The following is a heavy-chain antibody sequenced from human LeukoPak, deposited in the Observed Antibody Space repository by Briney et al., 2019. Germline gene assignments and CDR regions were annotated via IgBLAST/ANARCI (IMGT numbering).Heavy chain of an antibody. CDR1: GFTFSSYS. Sequence: PGGPLRLSCAASGFTFSSYSMKGVRKAPGKGLERVSYISSSSSTIYYAYSVKVRFTITRDNAKNSLYLQMNSLRAEDTAVYYYASSYYDSSGYSDYWGQGTLVTVSS. CDR2: ISSSSSTI. J-gene: IGHJ4*02. V-gene: IGHV3-48*04. CDR3: ASSYYDSSGYSDY. D-gene: IGHD3-22*01.